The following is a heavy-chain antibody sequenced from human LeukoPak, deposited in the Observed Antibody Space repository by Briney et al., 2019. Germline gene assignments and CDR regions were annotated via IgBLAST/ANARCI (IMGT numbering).Heavy chain of an antibody. Sequence: SETLSLTCTVSGGSISSYYWSWIRQPAGKGLEWIGRIYTSGSTNYNPFLKSRVTMSVDTSKNQFSLKLSSVTAADTAVYYCARDQHYYDSSGYLDAFDIWGQGTMVTVSS. J-gene: IGHJ3*02. V-gene: IGHV4-4*07. CDR1: GGSISSYY. D-gene: IGHD3-22*01. CDR3: ARDQHYYDSSGYLDAFDI. CDR2: IYTSGST.